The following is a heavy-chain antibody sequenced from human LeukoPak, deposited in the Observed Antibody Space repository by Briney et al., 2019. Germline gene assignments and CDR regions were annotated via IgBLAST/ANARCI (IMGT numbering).Heavy chain of an antibody. V-gene: IGHV3-66*01. D-gene: IGHD3-10*01. Sequence: PGGSLRLSCAASGFTVSSNYMSWVRQAPGKGLEWVSVIYSGGSTYYADSVKDRVAISRENSKNTLYLQMNRLRAEDMAVYYCAIQIRITMVRGVIRSDAFDIWGQGTMVTVSS. CDR2: IYSGGST. CDR1: GFTVSSNY. CDR3: AIQIRITMVRGVIRSDAFDI. J-gene: IGHJ3*02.